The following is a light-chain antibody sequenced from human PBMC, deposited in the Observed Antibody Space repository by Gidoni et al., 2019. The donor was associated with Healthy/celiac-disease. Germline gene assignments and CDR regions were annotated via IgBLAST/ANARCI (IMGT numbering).Light chain of an antibody. CDR3: QQSYTTVT. Sequence: DIQMTQSPSSLSASVGDRVTITCRASQSISSYLNWYQQKPGKAPKLLIYAASSLQSGVPSRFSGSGSGTDFTLTISSLQPEDFATYYCQQSYTTVTFXQXTKVXIK. CDR2: AAS. V-gene: IGKV1-39*01. CDR1: QSISSY. J-gene: IGKJ1*01.